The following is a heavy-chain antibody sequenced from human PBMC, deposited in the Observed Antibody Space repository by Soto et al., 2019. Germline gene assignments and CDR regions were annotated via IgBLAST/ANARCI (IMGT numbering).Heavy chain of an antibody. CDR2: IIPIFGTA. Sequence: SVEVSCEASGGTFSSYAISWVRQAPGQGLEWMGGIIPIFGTANYAQKFQGRVTITADESTSTAYMELSSLRSEDTAVYYCARDAATVTTSEGYYYGMDVWGQGTTVTISS. D-gene: IGHD4-17*01. CDR3: ARDAATVTTSEGYYYGMDV. V-gene: IGHV1-69*13. CDR1: GGTFSSYA. J-gene: IGHJ6*02.